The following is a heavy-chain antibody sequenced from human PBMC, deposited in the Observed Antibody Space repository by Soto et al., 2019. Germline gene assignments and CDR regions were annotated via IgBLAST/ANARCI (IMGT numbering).Heavy chain of an antibody. CDR3: ARDKITGLFDY. Sequence: PSETLSLTCAVYGGSFSGYSWNWIRQPPGTGLEWIGEINHSGSTNYNPSLKSRVTISVDTSKNQFSLKLTSVTAADTAVYYCARDKITGLFDYWGQGTLVTVSS. D-gene: IGHD2-8*02. J-gene: IGHJ4*02. CDR2: INHSGST. V-gene: IGHV4-34*01. CDR1: GGSFSGYS.